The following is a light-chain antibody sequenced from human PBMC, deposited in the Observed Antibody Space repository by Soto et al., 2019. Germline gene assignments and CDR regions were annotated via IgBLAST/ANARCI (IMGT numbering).Light chain of an antibody. V-gene: IGLV2-14*03. CDR3: NSYTSSRSYV. Sequence: QSALTQPASVSGSPGQSITISCTGTSIDIGAYDYVSWYQHRPDQAPKLMIYDVRHRPSGVSDRFSGSKSGNTASLTIAGLQPEDEADYYCNSYTSSRSYVFGSGTKLNVL. J-gene: IGLJ1*01. CDR1: SIDIGAYDY. CDR2: DVR.